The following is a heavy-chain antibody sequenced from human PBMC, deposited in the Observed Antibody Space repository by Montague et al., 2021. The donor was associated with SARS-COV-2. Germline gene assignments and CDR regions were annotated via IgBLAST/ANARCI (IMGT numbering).Heavy chain of an antibody. CDR2: INHSGTT. V-gene: IGHV4-34*01. D-gene: IGHD3-3*01. J-gene: IGHJ4*02. CDR3: ARGGTERSTTFGVVFFPLLDS. CDR1: RGSVKSYY. Sequence: SETLSLTCAVYRGSVKSYYWTWIRQAPGKGLAWIGEINHSGTTNYNPSPKSRVTMSIDAAKNQFSLRMTSVTAADTSIYYCARGGTERSTTFGVVFFPLLDSWGQGTLVTVSS.